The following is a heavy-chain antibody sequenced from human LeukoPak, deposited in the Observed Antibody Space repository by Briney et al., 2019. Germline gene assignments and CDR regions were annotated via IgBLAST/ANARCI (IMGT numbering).Heavy chain of an antibody. CDR1: GFIFSSYG. Sequence: GGSLRLSCAASGFIFSSYGMYWVRQAPGKGLEWVSYISGTGTTIYYADSVKGRFTISRDNVKYSLHLQMDSLRADDTAVYSCARGGLGSWTFDSWGQGTLVTVSS. CDR2: ISGTGTTI. J-gene: IGHJ5*01. D-gene: IGHD3-10*01. V-gene: IGHV3-48*04. CDR3: ARGGLGSWTFDS.